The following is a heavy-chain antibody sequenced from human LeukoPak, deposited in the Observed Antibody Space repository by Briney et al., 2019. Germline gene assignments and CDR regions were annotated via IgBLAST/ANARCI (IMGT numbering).Heavy chain of an antibody. J-gene: IGHJ4*02. D-gene: IGHD1-1*01. CDR3: VRDYNCGFDY. CDR2: IRNDGSND. CDR1: GLTFSHHG. V-gene: IGHV3-30*02. Sequence: GGSLRLSCAASGLTFSHHGMHWVRQAPGKGLEWVAFIRNDGSNDYYADSVKGRFTISRDNSKNNVYLQMHSLRVEDTSIYYCVRDYNCGFDYWGQGTVVAVSS.